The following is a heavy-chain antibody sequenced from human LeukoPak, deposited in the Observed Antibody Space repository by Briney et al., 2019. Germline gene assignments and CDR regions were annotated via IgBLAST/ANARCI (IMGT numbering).Heavy chain of an antibody. CDR1: GFTFSSPW. Sequence: GGSLRLSCAASGFTFSSPWMSWVRQAPGKGLEWVANIKQDGSEKYYVASVKGRFTISRDNAKNSLYLQMNSLRAEDTAVYYCARVNYYDWFDPWGQGTLVSVSS. CDR3: ARVNYYDWFDP. V-gene: IGHV3-7*01. CDR2: IKQDGSEK. J-gene: IGHJ5*02. D-gene: IGHD3-10*01.